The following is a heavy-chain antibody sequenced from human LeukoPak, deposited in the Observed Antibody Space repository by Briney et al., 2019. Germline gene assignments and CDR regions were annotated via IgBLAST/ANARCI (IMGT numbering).Heavy chain of an antibody. CDR1: GFTFSSYA. V-gene: IGHV3-30-3*02. D-gene: IGHD6-13*01. J-gene: IGHJ4*02. Sequence: GGSLRLSCAASGFTFSSYAMHWVRQAPGKGLEWVAVISYDGSNKYYADSVKGRFTISRDNSKNTLYLQMNSLRAEDTAVYYCAKQATRAAAGTRYYFDYWGQGTLVTVSS. CDR2: ISYDGSNK. CDR3: AKQATRAAAGTRYYFDY.